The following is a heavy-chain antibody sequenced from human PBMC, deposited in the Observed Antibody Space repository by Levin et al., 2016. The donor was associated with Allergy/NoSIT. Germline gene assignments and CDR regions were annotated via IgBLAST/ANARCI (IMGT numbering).Heavy chain of an antibody. D-gene: IGHD1-26*01. CDR2: MNPRSGGT. J-gene: IGHJ4*02. CDR1: GYTFSDYY. CDR3: ARDRLVGATTFYQY. Sequence: ASVKVSCKASGYTFSDYYIHWVRQAPGQGLEWVGCMNPRSGGTDSAQKFQGRVSLTRDTSLNTAYMELSGLGTDDTAVYYCARDRLVGATTFYQYWGQGTLVTVSS. V-gene: IGHV1-2*02.